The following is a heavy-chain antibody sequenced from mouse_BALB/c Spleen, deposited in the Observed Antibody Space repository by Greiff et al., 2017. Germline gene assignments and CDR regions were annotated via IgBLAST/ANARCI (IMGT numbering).Heavy chain of an antibody. CDR3: TRKGYYYGSSYEAFYFDY. J-gene: IGHJ2*01. CDR2: IYPSDSYT. V-gene: IGHV1-69*02. CDR1: GYTFTSYW. D-gene: IGHD1-1*01. Sequence: QVQLQQPGAELVRPGASVKLSCKASGYTFTSYWINWVKQRPGQGLEWIGNIYPSDSYTNYNQKFKDKATLTVDKSSSTAYMQLSSPTSEDSAVYYCTRKGYYYGSSYEAFYFDYWGQGTTLTVSS.